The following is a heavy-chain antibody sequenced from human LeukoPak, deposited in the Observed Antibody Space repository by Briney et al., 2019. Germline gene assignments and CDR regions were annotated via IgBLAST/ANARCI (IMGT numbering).Heavy chain of an antibody. V-gene: IGHV3-48*04. CDR1: GFTFSSYS. J-gene: IGHJ4*02. CDR2: ISSSSSTI. CDR3: ARVATIPLRGFDY. Sequence: GGSLRLSCAASGFTFSSYSMNWVRQAPGKGLEWVSYISSSSSTIYYADSVKGRFTISRDNAKNSLYLQMNSLRAGDTAVYYCARVATIPLRGFDYWGQGTLVTVSS. D-gene: IGHD5-12*01.